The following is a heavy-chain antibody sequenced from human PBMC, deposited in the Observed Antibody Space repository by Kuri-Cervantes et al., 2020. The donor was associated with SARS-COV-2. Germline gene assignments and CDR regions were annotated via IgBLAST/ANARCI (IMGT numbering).Heavy chain of an antibody. Sequence: ASVKVSCKASGYTFTSYYMHWVRQAPGQGLEWMGWINPNSGGTNYAQKFQGWVTMTRDTSISTAYMELSRLRSDDTAVYYCAKALVVNGWRYFDYWGQGTLVTVSS. J-gene: IGHJ4*02. CDR3: AKALVVNGWRYFDY. CDR2: INPNSGGT. V-gene: IGHV1-2*04. D-gene: IGHD6-19*01. CDR1: GYTFTSYY.